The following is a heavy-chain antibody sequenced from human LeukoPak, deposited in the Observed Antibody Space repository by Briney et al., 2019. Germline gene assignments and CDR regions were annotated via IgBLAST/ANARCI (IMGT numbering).Heavy chain of an antibody. V-gene: IGHV3-7*01. J-gene: IGHJ6*03. Sequence: GGSLRLSCAASGFTFSSYWMSWVRQAPGKGLERVANIKQDGSEKYYVDSVKGRFTISRDNAKNSLYLQMNSLRAEDTAVYYCARERRTNNYYYYMDVWGKGTTVTVSS. CDR3: ARERRTNNYYYYMDV. D-gene: IGHD2-2*01. CDR1: GFTFSSYW. CDR2: IKQDGSEK.